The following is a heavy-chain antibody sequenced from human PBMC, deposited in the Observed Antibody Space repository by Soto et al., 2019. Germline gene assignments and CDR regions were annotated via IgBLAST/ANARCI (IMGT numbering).Heavy chain of an antibody. CDR1: GFTFSSYG. J-gene: IGHJ4*02. Sequence: GGSLRLSCAASGFTFSSYGMHWVRQAPGKGLEWVAVISYDGSNKYYADSVKGRFTISRDNSKNTLYLQMNSLRAEDTAVYYCAKYNSQARAPFVYWGQGTLVTVSS. V-gene: IGHV3-30*18. CDR3: AKYNSQARAPFVY. D-gene: IGHD1-20*01. CDR2: ISYDGSNK.